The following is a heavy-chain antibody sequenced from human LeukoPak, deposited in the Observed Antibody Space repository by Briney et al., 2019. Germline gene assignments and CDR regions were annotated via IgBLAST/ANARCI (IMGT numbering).Heavy chain of an antibody. J-gene: IGHJ4*02. CDR1: GGSISSSSYY. CDR3: ASSGYSYGFHFDY. D-gene: IGHD5-18*01. CDR2: IYYSGST. Sequence: SETLSLTCTVSGGSISSSSYYWGWIRQPPGKGLEWIGSIYYSGSTYYNPSLKSRVTISVDTSKYQFSLKLSSVTAADTAVYYCASSGYSYGFHFDYWGQGTLVTVSS. V-gene: IGHV4-39*01.